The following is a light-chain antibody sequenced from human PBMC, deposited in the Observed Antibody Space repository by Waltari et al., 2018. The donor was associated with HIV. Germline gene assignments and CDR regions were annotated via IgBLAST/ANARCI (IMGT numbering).Light chain of an antibody. CDR1: QNILYSSNNKNY. CDR2: WAS. J-gene: IGKJ2*01. CDR3: QQYYSIPYT. V-gene: IGKV4-1*01. Sequence: DIVMTQSPDSLAVSLGERATINCKSSQNILYSSNNKNYLAWYQQKPGQPPKLLIYWASARESVVPGRFSGSGSGTDFTLTISSLQAEDVAVYYCQQYYSIPYTFGQGTKLEIK.